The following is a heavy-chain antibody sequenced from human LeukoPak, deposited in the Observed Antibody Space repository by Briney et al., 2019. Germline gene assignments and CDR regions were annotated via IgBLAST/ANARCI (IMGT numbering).Heavy chain of an antibody. CDR1: GGSISSSSYY. V-gene: IGHV4-39*07. J-gene: IGHJ5*02. CDR2: INHSGST. D-gene: IGHD5-12*01. CDR3: ARGGLDNWFDP. Sequence: MSSETLSLTCTVSGGSISSSSYYWGWIRQPPEKGLEWIGEINHSGSTNYNPSLKSRVTISIDTSKNQFSLKLTSVTAADTAVYYCARGGLDNWFDPWGQGTLVSVSS.